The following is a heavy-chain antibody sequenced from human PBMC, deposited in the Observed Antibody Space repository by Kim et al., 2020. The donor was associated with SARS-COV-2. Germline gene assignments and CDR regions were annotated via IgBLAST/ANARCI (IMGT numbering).Heavy chain of an antibody. CDR1: GFTFSSYD. Sequence: GGSLRLSCAASGFTFSSYDMHWVRQATGKGLEWVSAIGTAGDTYYPGSVKGRFTISRENAKNSLYLQMNSRRAGDTAVYYCARGHYSSSWYGWPHYYYGMDVWGQGTTVTVYS. CDR2: IGTAGDT. D-gene: IGHD6-13*01. J-gene: IGHJ6*02. CDR3: ARGHYSSSWYGWPHYYYGMDV. V-gene: IGHV3-13*04.